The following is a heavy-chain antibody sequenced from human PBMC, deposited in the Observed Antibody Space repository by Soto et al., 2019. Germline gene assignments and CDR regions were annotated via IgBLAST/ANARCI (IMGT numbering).Heavy chain of an antibody. Sequence: QITLKESGPTLVKPSQTLTLTCTFSGFSLSTSGVGVGWIRQPPGKALEWLALIYWDDDKRYSPSLKSRLTITKDTSKNQVVLTMTNMDPVDTATYYCAHIPTGDLAFDIWGQGTMVTVSS. CDR2: IYWDDDK. J-gene: IGHJ3*02. CDR1: GFSLSTSGVG. D-gene: IGHD2-21*01. V-gene: IGHV2-5*02. CDR3: AHIPTGDLAFDI.